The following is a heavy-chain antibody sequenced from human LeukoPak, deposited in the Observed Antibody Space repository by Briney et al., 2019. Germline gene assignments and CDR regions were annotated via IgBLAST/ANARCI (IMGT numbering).Heavy chain of an antibody. CDR2: INPNAGDT. V-gene: IGHV1-8*01. CDR1: GYTFTSHD. CDR3: ARGVRIPHKDRFGVVIIKGLYYFDY. Sequence: ASVKVSCKASGYTFTSHDIHWVRQANGQGLEWMGWINPNAGDTDYAQQFQGRVTMTRTTSTSTAYMELSSLRSEDTAVYYCARGVRIPHKDRFGVVIIKGLYYFDYWGQGTLVTVSS. D-gene: IGHD3-3*01. J-gene: IGHJ4*02.